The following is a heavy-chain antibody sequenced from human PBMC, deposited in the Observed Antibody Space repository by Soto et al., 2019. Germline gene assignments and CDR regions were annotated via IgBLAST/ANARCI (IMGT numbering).Heavy chain of an antibody. J-gene: IGHJ4*02. D-gene: IGHD3-22*01. CDR2: INAGNGNT. CDR1: GYTFTSYA. Sequence: ASVKVSCKASGYTFTSYAMHWVRQAPGQRLEWMGWINAGNGNTKYSQKFQGRVTITRDTSASTAYMELSSLRSEDTAVYYCARDKTLPEPGYYYDSSGYGIFDYWGQGTLVTVSS. CDR3: ARDKTLPEPGYYYDSSGYGIFDY. V-gene: IGHV1-3*01.